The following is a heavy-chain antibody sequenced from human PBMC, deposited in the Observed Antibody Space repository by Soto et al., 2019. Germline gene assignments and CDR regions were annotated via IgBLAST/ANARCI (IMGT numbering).Heavy chain of an antibody. Sequence: LGESLQISCNVSAYTFTNYYIGWVRQMPGKGLEWMGIIYPGDSETTYSPSFQGQVTFSVDKSLNIAYLQWSSLKASDTGIYYCSITRHYHGAAFDSWGHGTLVTVSS. CDR1: AYTFTNYY. CDR2: IYPGDSET. D-gene: IGHD3-10*01. V-gene: IGHV5-51*01. J-gene: IGHJ4*01. CDR3: SITRHYHGAAFDS.